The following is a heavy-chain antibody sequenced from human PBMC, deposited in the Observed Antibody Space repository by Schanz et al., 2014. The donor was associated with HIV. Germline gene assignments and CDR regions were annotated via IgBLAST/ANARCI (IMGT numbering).Heavy chain of an antibody. CDR2: IYHSGST. D-gene: IGHD5-18*01. CDR1: GGSISSGAYS. J-gene: IGHJ4*02. CDR3: ARTYSYDDYFDY. Sequence: QVQLQESGPGLVKPSQTLSLTCTVSGGSISSGAYSWSWIRQPPGKGLEWIGYIYHSGSTYYNPSLKIRVTISVDRSKNQYSLNLTSVTAADTAVYYCARTYSYDDYFDYWGQGTLVTVSS. V-gene: IGHV4-30-2*01.